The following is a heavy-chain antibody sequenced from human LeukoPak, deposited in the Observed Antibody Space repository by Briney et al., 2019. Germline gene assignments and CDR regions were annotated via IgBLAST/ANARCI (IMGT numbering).Heavy chain of an antibody. CDR3: ARGSFYSSSDNWSDP. V-gene: IGHV4-31*03. CDR1: GGSISSGGYY. D-gene: IGHD2-21*01. Sequence: SETLSLTCTVSGGSISSGGYYLSWIRQHPGKGLEWIGYIYYSGSTYYNPSLKSRVTISVDTSKNQFSLKLSSVTAADTAVYYCARGSFYSSSDNWSDPWGLGTLVTVSS. CDR2: IYYSGST. J-gene: IGHJ5*02.